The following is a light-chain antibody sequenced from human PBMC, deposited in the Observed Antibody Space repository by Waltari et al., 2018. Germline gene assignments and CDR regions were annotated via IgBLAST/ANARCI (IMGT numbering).Light chain of an antibody. V-gene: IGKV1-12*01. Sequence: DIQMTKSPSSASASVGDTVTITCRASQGLSGYLGWYQQKPGQAPKLLISAASILQNGVPARFRGSGSGTDFTLTISRLQPEDFATYYCQQANSFPLSFGGGTKVDIK. J-gene: IGKJ4*01. CDR2: AAS. CDR3: QQANSFPLS. CDR1: QGLSGY.